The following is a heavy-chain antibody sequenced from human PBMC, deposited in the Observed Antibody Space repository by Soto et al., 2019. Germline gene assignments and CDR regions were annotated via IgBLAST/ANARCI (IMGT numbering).Heavy chain of an antibody. Sequence: ASVKVSCKASGYTFTSYDINWVRQATGQGLEWMGWMNPNSGNTGYAQKFQGRVTMTRDTSISTAYMELSSLRSEDTAVYYCARAKYYYDSSGYYYEAYWFDTWGQGTLVTVSS. J-gene: IGHJ5*02. V-gene: IGHV1-8*01. D-gene: IGHD3-22*01. CDR3: ARAKYYYDSSGYYYEAYWFDT. CDR2: MNPNSGNT. CDR1: GYTFTSYD.